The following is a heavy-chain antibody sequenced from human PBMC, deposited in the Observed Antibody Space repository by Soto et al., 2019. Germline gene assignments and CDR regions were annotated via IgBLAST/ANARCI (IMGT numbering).Heavy chain of an antibody. J-gene: IGHJ3*02. CDR3: AHVERRTATTVVDAFDI. CDR1: GGFVSSGSYY. D-gene: IGHD1-1*01. Sequence: QVQLQQWGAGLLKPSETLSLTCAVYGGFVSSGSYYWSWIRQPPGKGLEWIGEMSHSGGTHFNPSLKRRVTISVDTSKNQFSLKMSSVPAAATALYYCAHVERRTATTVVDAFDIWGPGTMVTVSS. CDR2: MSHSGGT. V-gene: IGHV4-34*01.